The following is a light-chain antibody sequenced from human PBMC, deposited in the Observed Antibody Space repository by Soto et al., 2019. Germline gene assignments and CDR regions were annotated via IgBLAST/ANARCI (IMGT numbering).Light chain of an antibody. Sequence: EVVLTQSPGTLSLSPGERAILSCRASQSVNSRNLAWYQQKHGQAPRLLISGASSRATGIPDRFSGSGSGTYFTLIINRLEAEDFAVYYCQHYDNTPLTFGGGTKVEI. V-gene: IGKV3-20*01. J-gene: IGKJ4*01. CDR3: QHYDNTPLT. CDR2: GAS. CDR1: QSVNSRN.